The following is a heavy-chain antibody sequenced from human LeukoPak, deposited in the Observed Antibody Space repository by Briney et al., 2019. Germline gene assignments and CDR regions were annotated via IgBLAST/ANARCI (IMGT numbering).Heavy chain of an antibody. J-gene: IGHJ3*02. Sequence: SETLSXXXXVXGXXXSXXSXXWGWIRXPPGKGLEWIGSIYYSGSTYYNPSLKSRVTISVDTSKNQFSLKLSSVTAADTAVYYCARHTELRFLEWLFNDAFDIWGQGTMVTVSS. CDR2: IYYSGST. D-gene: IGHD3-3*01. V-gene: IGHV4-39*01. CDR1: GXXXSXXSXX. CDR3: ARHTELRFLEWLFNDAFDI.